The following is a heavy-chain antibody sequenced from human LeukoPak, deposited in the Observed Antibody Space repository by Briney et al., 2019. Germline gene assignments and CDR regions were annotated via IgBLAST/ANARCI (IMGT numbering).Heavy chain of an antibody. CDR2: IRTAGDT. D-gene: IGHD2-2*01. CDR3: ARGGRYCSSTSCYYWFDP. Sequence: GGSLRLSCAASGFTFSSYDMHWVRQATGKGLEWVSAIRTAGDTYYPGSVKGRFTISRENAKNSLYLQMNSLRAEDTAVYYCARGGRYCSSTSCYYWFDPWGQGTLVTVSS. V-gene: IGHV3-13*01. CDR1: GFTFSSYD. J-gene: IGHJ5*02.